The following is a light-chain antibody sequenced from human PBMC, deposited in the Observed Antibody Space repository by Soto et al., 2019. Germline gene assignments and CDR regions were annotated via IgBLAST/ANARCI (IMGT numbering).Light chain of an antibody. CDR1: QTISSW. V-gene: IGKV1-5*01. J-gene: IGKJ3*01. Sequence: DLQMTQSPSTLSGSVGDRVTITCRASQTISSWLAWYQQKPGKAPKLLIYDASALPRGVPSRFSGSGSGTKFTLTIASLQPDDFATYYCQQYETFSGTVGPGTKVDIK. CDR2: DAS. CDR3: QQYETFSGT.